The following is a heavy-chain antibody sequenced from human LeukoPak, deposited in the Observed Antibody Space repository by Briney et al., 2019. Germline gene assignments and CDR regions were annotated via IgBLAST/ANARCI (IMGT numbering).Heavy chain of an antibody. D-gene: IGHD3-10*01. CDR1: GFTFDDYA. CDR3: ARDVLWFGELWFDP. V-gene: IGHV3-9*01. Sequence: PGGSLRLSCAASGFTFDDYAMHWVRQAPGKGLEWVSGISWNSGSIGYVDSVKGRFTISRDNAKNSLYLQMNSLRAEDTAVYYCARDVLWFGELWFDPWGQGTLVTVSS. CDR2: ISWNSGSI. J-gene: IGHJ5*02.